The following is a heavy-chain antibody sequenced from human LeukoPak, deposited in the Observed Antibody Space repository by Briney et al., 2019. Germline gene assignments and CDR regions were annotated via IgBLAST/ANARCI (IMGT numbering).Heavy chain of an antibody. J-gene: IGHJ5*02. CDR3: ARRIRDWFDP. CDR2: IFYSGST. CDR1: GGSISSSSYY. Sequence: SETLSLTCTVSGGSISSSSYYWGWIRQPPGKGLEWIGSIFYSGSTYYNPSLKSRVTVSLDTSKNQFSLKLSSVTAADTAVYYCARRIRDWFDPWGQGTLVTVSS. D-gene: IGHD2/OR15-2a*01. V-gene: IGHV4-39*07.